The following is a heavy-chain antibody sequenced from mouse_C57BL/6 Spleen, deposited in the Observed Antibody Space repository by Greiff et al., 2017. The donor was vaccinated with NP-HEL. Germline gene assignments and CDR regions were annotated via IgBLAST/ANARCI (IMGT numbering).Heavy chain of an antibody. CDR2: IRSKSNNYAT. CDR3: VRHTTHYAMDY. V-gene: IGHV10-1*01. J-gene: IGHJ4*01. Sequence: EVKVEESGGGLVQPKGSLKLSCAASGFSFNTYAMNWVRQAPGKGLEWVARIRSKSNNYATYYADSVKDRFTISRDDSESMLYLQMNNLKTEETAMYYCVRHTTHYAMDYWGQGTSVTVSS. CDR1: GFSFNTYA. D-gene: IGHD6-1*01.